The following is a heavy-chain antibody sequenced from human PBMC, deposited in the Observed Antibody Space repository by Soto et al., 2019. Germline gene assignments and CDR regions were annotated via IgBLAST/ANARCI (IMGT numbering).Heavy chain of an antibody. CDR3: ARDVTAMEALYYYDT. J-gene: IGHJ4*02. CDR1: GGTLNTYT. CDR2: ILPFLGST. D-gene: IGHD5-18*01. V-gene: IGHV1-69*08. Sequence: QLQLVQSGAAVKKPGSSVKASCKASGGTLNTYTISWVRQAPGQGLEWMGSILPFLGSTNYAKKFQGRVTITADQSTSTMELSSLRSEDTAVYFCARDVTAMEALYYYDTWGQGSLVTVSS.